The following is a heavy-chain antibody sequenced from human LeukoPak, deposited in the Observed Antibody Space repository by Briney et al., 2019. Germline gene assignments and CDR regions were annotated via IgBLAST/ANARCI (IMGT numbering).Heavy chain of an antibody. CDR3: ATIMGAGDNWFDP. V-gene: IGHV1-69*13. CDR1: GGTFSSYA. D-gene: IGHD1-26*01. Sequence: SVKVSCKASGGTFSSYAISWVRQAPGQGLEWMGGIIPIFGTANYAQKFQGRVTITADESTSTAYMELSSPRSEDTAVYYCATIMGAGDNWFDPWGQGTLVTVSS. CDR2: IIPIFGTA. J-gene: IGHJ5*02.